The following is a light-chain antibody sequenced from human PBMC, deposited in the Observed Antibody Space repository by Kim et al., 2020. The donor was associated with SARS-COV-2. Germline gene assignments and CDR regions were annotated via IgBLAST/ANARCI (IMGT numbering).Light chain of an antibody. J-gene: IGKJ2*02. CDR3: QQSYTIPWT. V-gene: IGKV1-39*01. CDR2: SAS. CDR1: QTVTTY. Sequence: DIQMTQSPSSLSASVGDRVTITCRASQTVTTYLNWYQHKPGQAPRLLIYSASTLQSGVPARFRGSGSGTEFILTVSSLQPEDSATYYCQQSYTIPWTFGPGTKLEI.